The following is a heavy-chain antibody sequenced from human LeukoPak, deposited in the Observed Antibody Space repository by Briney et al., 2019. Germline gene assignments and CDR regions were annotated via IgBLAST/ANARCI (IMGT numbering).Heavy chain of an antibody. CDR1: GYSFTSYW. Sequence: GESLKISCKCSGYSFTSYWIGWVRQMPGKGLEWMGIIYPGDSDTSYSPSFQGQVHISVDKSISTAYLQWSSLKASDTAIYYCAKIDRQYCSRSSCYALDYWGQGTQVTVSS. J-gene: IGHJ4*02. D-gene: IGHD2-2*01. CDR2: IYPGDSDT. V-gene: IGHV5-51*01. CDR3: AKIDRQYCSRSSCYALDY.